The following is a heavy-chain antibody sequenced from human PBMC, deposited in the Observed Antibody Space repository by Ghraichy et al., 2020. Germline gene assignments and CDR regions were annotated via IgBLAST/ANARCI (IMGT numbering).Heavy chain of an antibody. J-gene: IGHJ6*02. CDR3: ARDRTFSSTNYYYGMDV. CDR1: GGSISSGGYY. D-gene: IGHD2-2*01. V-gene: IGHV4-31*03. Sequence: SETLSLTCTVSGGSISSGGYYWSWIRQHPGKGLEWIGYIYYSGSTYYNPSLNSRVTISVDTFKNQFSLKLSSVTAAVTAGYYCARDRTFSSTNYYYGMDVWGQGTTVTVSS. CDR2: IYYSGST.